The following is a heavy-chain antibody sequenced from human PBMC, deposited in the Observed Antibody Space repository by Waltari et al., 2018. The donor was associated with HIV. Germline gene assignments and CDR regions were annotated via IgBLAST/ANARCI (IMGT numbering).Heavy chain of an antibody. CDR1: GYTFINYH. CDR2: INPRGGRA. J-gene: IGHJ4*02. CDR3: ARATVPPGYFDY. D-gene: IGHD4-17*01. Sequence: QVQLVQSGSEVKKPGASVKVSCKASGYTFINYHMHWVRQAPGQGLEWMGIINPRGGRASYAQKLQGRVTMTRDTPTSTVYMELSSLRSEDTAVYYCARATVPPGYFDYWGQGTLVTVSS. V-gene: IGHV1-46*04.